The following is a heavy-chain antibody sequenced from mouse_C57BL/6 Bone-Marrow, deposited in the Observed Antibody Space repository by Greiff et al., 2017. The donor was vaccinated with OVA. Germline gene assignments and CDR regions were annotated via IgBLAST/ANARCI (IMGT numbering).Heavy chain of an antibody. Sequence: EVQLQESGPGLVKPSQSLSLTCSVTGYPITSGYYWNWIRQFPGNKLEWMGYISYDGSNNYNPSLKNRISITRDTSKNQFFLKLNSVTTEDTATYYCARGSSYVEDFYYAMDYWGQGTSVTVSS. V-gene: IGHV3-6*01. CDR3: ARGSSYVEDFYYAMDY. D-gene: IGHD1-1*01. CDR2: ISYDGSN. CDR1: GYPITSGYY. J-gene: IGHJ4*01.